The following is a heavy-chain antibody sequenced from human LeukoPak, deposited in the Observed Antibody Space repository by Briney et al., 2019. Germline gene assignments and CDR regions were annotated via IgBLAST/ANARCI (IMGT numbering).Heavy chain of an antibody. CDR2: MNPNSGNT. V-gene: IGHV1-8*03. J-gene: IGHJ3*02. CDR3: ARDADGSGSGAFDI. D-gene: IGHD3-10*01. Sequence: ASVKVSCKASGYTFTSYDINWVRQATGQGPEWMGWMNPNSGNTGYAQKLQGRVTITRNTSISTAYMELSSLRSEDTAVYYCARDADGSGSGAFDIWGQGTMVTVSS. CDR1: GYTFTSYD.